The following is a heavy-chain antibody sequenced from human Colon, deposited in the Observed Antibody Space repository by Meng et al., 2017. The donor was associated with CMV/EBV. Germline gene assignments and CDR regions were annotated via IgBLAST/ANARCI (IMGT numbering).Heavy chain of an antibody. CDR1: GFTFSSYW. J-gene: IGHJ4*02. CDR2: IKQDGSEK. Sequence: GESLKISCAASGFTFSSYWMRWVRQAPGKGLEWVANIKQDGSEKYYVDSVKGRFTISRDNAKNSLYLQMNSLRAEDTAVYYCARDHRGRPHDYWGQGTLVTVSS. CDR3: ARDHRGRPHDY. D-gene: IGHD1-14*01. V-gene: IGHV3-7*01.